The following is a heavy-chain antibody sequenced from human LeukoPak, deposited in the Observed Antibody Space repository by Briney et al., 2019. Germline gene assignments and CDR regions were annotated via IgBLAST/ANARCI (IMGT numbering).Heavy chain of an antibody. V-gene: IGHV1-69*06. J-gene: IGHJ6*03. D-gene: IGHD5-12*01. CDR1: GGTFSSYA. Sequence: GASVKVSCKASGGTFSSYAISWVRQAPGQGLEWMGGIIPIFGTANYAQKFQGRVTITADKSTSTAYMELSSLRSEDTAVYYCARAITGPPGYYYYMDVWGKGTTVTVSS. CDR3: ARAITGPPGYYYYMDV. CDR2: IIPIFGTA.